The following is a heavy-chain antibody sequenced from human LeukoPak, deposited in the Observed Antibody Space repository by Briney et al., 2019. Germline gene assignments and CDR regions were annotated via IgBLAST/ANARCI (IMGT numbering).Heavy chain of an antibody. V-gene: IGHV1-46*01. J-gene: IGHJ4*02. CDR3: ARLRFLEWSDYKAFDY. CDR1: GYTFTSYY. CDR2: INPSGGST. Sequence: GASVKVSCKASGYTFTSYYMHWVRLAPGQGLEWMGIINPSGGSTSYAQKFQGRVTMTRDTSTSTVYMELNSLRSEDTAVYYCARLRFLEWSDYKAFDYWGQGTLVTVSS. D-gene: IGHD3-3*01.